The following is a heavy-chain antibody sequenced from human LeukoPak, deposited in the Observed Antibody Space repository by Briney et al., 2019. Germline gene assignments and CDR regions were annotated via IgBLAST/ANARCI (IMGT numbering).Heavy chain of an antibody. J-gene: IGHJ4*02. Sequence: ASVKVSCKASGYTFTDYYMHWVRQAPGQGLEWMGWINPNSGDTNYAHKFQGRVTMTRDTSISTAHMEVSRLTSDDTAVFYCARDGAFDYWGQGTLVTVSS. CDR3: ARDGAFDY. CDR1: GYTFTDYY. V-gene: IGHV1-2*02. CDR2: INPNSGDT. D-gene: IGHD3-16*01.